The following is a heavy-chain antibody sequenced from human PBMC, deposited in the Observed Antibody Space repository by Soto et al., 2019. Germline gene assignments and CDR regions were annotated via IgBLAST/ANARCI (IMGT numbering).Heavy chain of an antibody. J-gene: IGHJ6*03. Sequence: PSETLSLTCAVYGGSFSGYYWSWIRQPPGKGLEWIGEINHSGSTNYNPSLKSRVTISVDTSKNQFSLKLSSVTAADTAVYYCARGPDIVVVPAARPDYYYYMDVWGKGTTVTVSS. V-gene: IGHV4-34*01. D-gene: IGHD2-2*01. CDR1: GGSFSGYY. CDR2: INHSGST. CDR3: ARGPDIVVVPAARPDYYYYMDV.